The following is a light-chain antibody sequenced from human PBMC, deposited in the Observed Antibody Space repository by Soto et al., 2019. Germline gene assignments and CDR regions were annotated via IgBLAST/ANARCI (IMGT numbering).Light chain of an antibody. J-gene: IGLJ2*01. CDR2: EVS. CDR1: SSDVGGYNF. Sequence: QSVLTQPPSASGSPGQSVTVSCTGTSSDVGGYNFVSWYQQHPGKAPKLMIYEVSQRPSGVPDRFSGSKSGNTASLTVSGLQADDEGYYYCSSYAGGNNLVFGGGTKLTVL. V-gene: IGLV2-8*01. CDR3: SSYAGGNNLV.